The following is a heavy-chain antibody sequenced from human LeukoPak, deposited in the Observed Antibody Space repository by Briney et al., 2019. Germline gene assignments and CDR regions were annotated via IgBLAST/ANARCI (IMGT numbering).Heavy chain of an antibody. CDR2: IIPIFGTA. Sequence: SVKVSCKASGGTFISYAISWVRQAPGQGLEWMGWIIPIFGTARYAQKCQGRVTITADESTSTAYMELSSLRSEDTAVYYCAREVYDYVWGSYRYLDYWGQGTLVTVSS. V-gene: IGHV1-69*13. CDR1: GGTFISYA. CDR3: AREVYDYVWGSYRYLDY. J-gene: IGHJ4*02. D-gene: IGHD3-16*02.